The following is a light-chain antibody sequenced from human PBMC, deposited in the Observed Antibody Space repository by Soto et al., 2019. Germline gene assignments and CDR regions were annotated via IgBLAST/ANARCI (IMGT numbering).Light chain of an antibody. CDR2: GAS. J-gene: IGKJ1*01. Sequence: EIVLTQSPANLSLSPGERATLSCRASQSVTSNYLAWYQQKPGQAPRLLIYGASSRATAIPDRFSGSGSGTDFTLTISRLEPEDLAVYHCQQYGDSPQTFGQGTKVEIK. V-gene: IGKV3-20*01. CDR1: QSVTSNY. CDR3: QQYGDSPQT.